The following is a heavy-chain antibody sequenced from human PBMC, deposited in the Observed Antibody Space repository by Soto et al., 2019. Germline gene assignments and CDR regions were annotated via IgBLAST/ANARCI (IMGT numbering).Heavy chain of an antibody. CDR2: MNPNNGNT. Sequence: APVNGSCKGAGYAFTNNGINWRSHATGQGLEWMGWMNPNNGNTGFAQKFQGRVTLTRDTSISTAYMELTSLIVEDPAVYCCSTAGDSGAWISNWGQATQLTVPS. D-gene: IGHD7-27*01. CDR1: GYAFTNNG. V-gene: IGHV1-8*02. CDR3: STAGDSGAWISN. J-gene: IGHJ4*02.